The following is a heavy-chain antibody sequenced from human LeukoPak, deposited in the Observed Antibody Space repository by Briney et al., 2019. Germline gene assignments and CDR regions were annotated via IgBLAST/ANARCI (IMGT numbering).Heavy chain of an antibody. CDR2: ISSSSTI. CDR3: ARAPDYYDSSGYYYG. D-gene: IGHD3-22*01. CDR1: GFTFSSYS. V-gene: IGHV3-48*01. J-gene: IGHJ4*02. Sequence: GGSLRLSCAASGFTFSSYSMNWVRQAPGKGLEWVSYISSSSTIYYADSVKGRFTISRDNAKNSLYLQMNSLRAEDTAVYYCARAPDYYDSSGYYYGWGQGTLVTVSS.